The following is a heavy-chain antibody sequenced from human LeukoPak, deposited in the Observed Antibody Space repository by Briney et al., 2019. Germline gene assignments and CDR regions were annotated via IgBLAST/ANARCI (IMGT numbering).Heavy chain of an antibody. CDR2: ISTSSTYI. J-gene: IGHJ4*02. D-gene: IGHD2-2*01. V-gene: IGHV3-21*01. Sequence: GGSLRLSCAASGFTFSNYSMNWVRQAPGKGLEWVSSISTSSTYIFYADSVKGRFTISRDNAKNSLYLQMNSLRAEDTPVYYCARSPTRSAFDYWGQGTLVTVSS. CDR3: ARSPTRSAFDY. CDR1: GFTFSNYS.